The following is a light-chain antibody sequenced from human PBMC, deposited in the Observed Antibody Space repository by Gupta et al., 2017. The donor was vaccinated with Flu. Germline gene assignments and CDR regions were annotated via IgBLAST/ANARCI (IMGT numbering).Light chain of an antibody. CDR1: SNDVGGYNF. CDR3: WSYRSGSTPV. Sequence: ITISCTGSSNDVGGYNFVSWYQQHPGKAHKFIIYEVTNRPAGVADRFSGSKSGNTASLIISGRQGEDEADYYCWSYRSGSTPVFGTGTKVTVL. V-gene: IGLV2-14*01. J-gene: IGLJ1*01. CDR2: EVT.